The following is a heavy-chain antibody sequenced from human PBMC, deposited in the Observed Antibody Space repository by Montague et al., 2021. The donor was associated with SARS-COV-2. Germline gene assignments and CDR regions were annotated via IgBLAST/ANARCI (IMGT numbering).Heavy chain of an antibody. V-gene: IGHV4-61*03. CDR1: GGSVNGGSLY. CDR3: ARAYYGVNDAFDI. D-gene: IGHD2/OR15-2a*01. J-gene: IGHJ3*02. Sequence: SETLSLTCTVSGGSVNGGSLYWSWIRQPPGKGLEWIGYLYYGGSINYNPSLKSRVTISVDTSKNDFSLKLSSVTAADTAVYFCARAYYGVNDAFDIWGHGIMVTVSS. CDR2: LYYGGSI.